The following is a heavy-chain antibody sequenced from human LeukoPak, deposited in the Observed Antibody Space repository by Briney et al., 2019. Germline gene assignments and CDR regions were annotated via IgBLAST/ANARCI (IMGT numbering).Heavy chain of an antibody. D-gene: IGHD3-9*01. Sequence: SGTLSLTCAVSGGSISSSNWWSWVRQPPGKGLEWIGEIYHSGSTNYNPSLKSRVTISVDKSKNQFSLKLSSVTAADTAVYYCARHEYYDILTGYYAKYYFDYWGQGTLVTVSS. V-gene: IGHV4-4*02. CDR3: ARHEYYDILTGYYAKYYFDY. CDR2: IYHSGST. J-gene: IGHJ4*02. CDR1: GGSISSSNW.